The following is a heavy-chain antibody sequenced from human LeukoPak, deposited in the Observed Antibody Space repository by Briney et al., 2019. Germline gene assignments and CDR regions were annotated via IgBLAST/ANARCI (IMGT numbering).Heavy chain of an antibody. CDR3: AKTMSPYYHDSSGF. CDR2: IRYDGNNK. CDR1: GFTFSSYG. J-gene: IGHJ4*02. Sequence: GALRLSCAASGFTFSSYGMHWVRQAPGKGLEWVAFIRYDGNNKYYADSVKGRFTISRDNSKNTLYLQMNSLRAEDTAVYYCAKTMSPYYHDSSGFWGQGTLVTVSS. D-gene: IGHD3-22*01. V-gene: IGHV3-30*02.